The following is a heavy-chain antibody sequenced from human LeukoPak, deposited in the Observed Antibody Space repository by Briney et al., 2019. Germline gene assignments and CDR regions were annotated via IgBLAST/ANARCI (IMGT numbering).Heavy chain of an antibody. V-gene: IGHV3-30-3*02. CDR1: GFTFSSYA. D-gene: IGHD3-22*01. CDR3: AKTLYSLDDSSGYYTPEPPAH. CDR2: ISYDGSNK. J-gene: IGHJ4*02. Sequence: GGSLRLSCAASGFTFSSYAMHWVRQAPGKGLEWVAVISYDGSNKYYADSVKGRFTISRDNSKNTLYLQMNSLRAEDTAVYYCAKTLYSLDDSSGYYTPEPPAHWGQGTLVTVSS.